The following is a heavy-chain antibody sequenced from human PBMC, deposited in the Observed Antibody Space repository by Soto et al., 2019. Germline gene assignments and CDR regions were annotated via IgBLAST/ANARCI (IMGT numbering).Heavy chain of an antibody. V-gene: IGHV4-30-4*01. CDR3: ARRRLVRGVIGYYYYGMDV. Sequence: SETLSLTCTVSGGSISSGDYYWSWIRQPPGKSLEWIGYIYYSGSTYYNPSLKSRVTISVDTSKNQFSLKLSSVTAADTAVYYCARRRLVRGVIGYYYYGMDVWGQGTTVTVSS. CDR1: GGSISSGDYY. J-gene: IGHJ6*02. CDR2: IYYSGST. D-gene: IGHD3-10*01.